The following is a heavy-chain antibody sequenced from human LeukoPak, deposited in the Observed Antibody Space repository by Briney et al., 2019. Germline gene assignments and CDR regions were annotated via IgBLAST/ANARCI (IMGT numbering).Heavy chain of an antibody. CDR3: AKDAGKWARYYYYYMDV. D-gene: IGHD1-26*01. CDR1: GFTFSSYA. CDR2: ISGSGGST. J-gene: IGHJ6*03. V-gene: IGHV3-23*01. Sequence: GSLRLSWAASGFTFSSYAMSWVRQAPGKGLEWVSAISGSGGSTYYADSVKGRFTISRDNSKNTLYLQMNSLRAEDTAVYYCAKDAGKWARYYYYYMDVWGKGTTVTVSS.